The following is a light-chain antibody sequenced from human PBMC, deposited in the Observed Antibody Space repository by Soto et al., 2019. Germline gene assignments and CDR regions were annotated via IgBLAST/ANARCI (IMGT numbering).Light chain of an antibody. CDR2: DAS. Sequence: EIVLTQSPGTLPLSPGERATLSCRASQSVSSNYLVWYQQKPGQTPRPLIYDASSRATGIPDRFSRSGSGTDFTLTISRLEPEEYAVYYCQQYANSPFTFGQGTKLEIK. CDR1: QSVSSNY. CDR3: QQYANSPFT. J-gene: IGKJ2*01. V-gene: IGKV3-20*01.